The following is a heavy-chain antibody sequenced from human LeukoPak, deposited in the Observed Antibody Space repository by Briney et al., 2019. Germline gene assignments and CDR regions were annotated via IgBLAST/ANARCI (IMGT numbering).Heavy chain of an antibody. CDR2: ISDSTGYT. CDR3: ARGHRWFDP. CDR1: GFTFSDYY. V-gene: IGHV3-11*05. J-gene: IGHJ5*02. Sequence: GGSLRLSCAASGFTFSDYYMSWIRQAPGKGLECVSCISDSTGYTNYADSVKGRFTISRDNARNSLYLQMNSLRAEDTAMYYCARGHRWFDPWGQGTLVTVSS.